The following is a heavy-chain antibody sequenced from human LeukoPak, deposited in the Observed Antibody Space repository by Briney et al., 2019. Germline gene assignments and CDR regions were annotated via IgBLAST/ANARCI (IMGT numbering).Heavy chain of an antibody. CDR3: ARDLIPIYYYDSSGYYPGVY. CDR2: ISAYNGNT. D-gene: IGHD3-22*01. Sequence: ASVKVSCKASGYTFTRSGISWVRQAPGQGLEWMGWISAYNGNTNYAQKLQGRVTMTTDTSTSTAYMELRSLRSDDTAVYYCARDLIPIYYYDSSGYYPGVYWGQGTLVTVSS. J-gene: IGHJ4*02. CDR1: GYTFTRSG. V-gene: IGHV1-18*01.